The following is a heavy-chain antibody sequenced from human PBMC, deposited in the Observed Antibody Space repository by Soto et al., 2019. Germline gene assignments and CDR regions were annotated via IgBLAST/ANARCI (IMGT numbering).Heavy chain of an antibody. CDR1: GFTFSSYV. CDR2: ISGSGDRT. Sequence: EVQLLESGGGLVQPGGSLRLSCAASGFTFSSYVMSWVRQAPGKGLEWVSVISGSGDRTYYADSVKGRFTISRDNSKNTLYLQMNSLRDEDTAVYYCARRNYVGLYFDYWGQGTLVTVSS. CDR3: ARRNYVGLYFDY. J-gene: IGHJ4*02. V-gene: IGHV3-23*01. D-gene: IGHD1-7*01.